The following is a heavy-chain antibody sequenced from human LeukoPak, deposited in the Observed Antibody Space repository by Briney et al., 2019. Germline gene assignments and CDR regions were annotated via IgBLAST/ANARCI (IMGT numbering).Heavy chain of an antibody. CDR1: GGSISSYY. Sequence: SETLSLTCTVSGGSISSYYWSWIRQPPGKGLEWIGSIYYSGSTYYNPSLKSRVTISVDTSKNQFSLKLSSVTAADTAVYYCARTYSSPFTDYWGQGTLVTVSS. J-gene: IGHJ4*02. D-gene: IGHD6-6*01. V-gene: IGHV4-39*07. CDR3: ARTYSSPFTDY. CDR2: IYYSGST.